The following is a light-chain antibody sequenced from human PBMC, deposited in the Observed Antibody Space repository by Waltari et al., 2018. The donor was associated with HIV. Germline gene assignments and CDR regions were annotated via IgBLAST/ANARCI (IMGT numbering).Light chain of an antibody. CDR2: EVN. Sequence: QSALPQPPSASGSPGQSVTLSCTGTSSDVGGSKYVPWYQQHPGKAPKLMIYEVNKWPSGVPDRFSGSKSANTASLTVSGLQADDEADYYCNSYAGSNNWVFGGGTKLTVL. J-gene: IGLJ3*02. CDR3: NSYAGSNNWV. CDR1: SSDVGGSKY. V-gene: IGLV2-8*01.